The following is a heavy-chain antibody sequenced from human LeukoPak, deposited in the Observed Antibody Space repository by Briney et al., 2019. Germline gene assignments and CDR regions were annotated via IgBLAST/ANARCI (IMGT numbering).Heavy chain of an antibody. CDR1: GFTLGSHD. CDR3: VREPRGYNYTYFDY. D-gene: IGHD5-18*01. Sequence: GGSLRLSCTASGFTLGSHDMRWVRQIPGQGLEWVASASSGCPAFFADSVQSRFTVSREDASNSLYLQMNSMRAGDTAVYYCVREPRGYNYTYFDYWGQGTLVTVSS. CDR2: ASSGCPA. J-gene: IGHJ4*02. V-gene: IGHV3-13*01.